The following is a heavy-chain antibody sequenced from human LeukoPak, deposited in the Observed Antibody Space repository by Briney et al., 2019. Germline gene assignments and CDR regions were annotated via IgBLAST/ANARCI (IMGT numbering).Heavy chain of an antibody. CDR2: ISYDGSNK. Sequence: GGSLRLSCAASGFTFSSYGMHWVRQAPGKGLEWVAVISYDGSNKYYADSVKGRFTISRDNSKNTLYLQMNSLRAEDTAAYYCAKEFAMTYYFDYWGQGALVTVSS. V-gene: IGHV3-30*18. CDR3: AKEFAMTYYFDY. D-gene: IGHD3-10*01. J-gene: IGHJ4*02. CDR1: GFTFSSYG.